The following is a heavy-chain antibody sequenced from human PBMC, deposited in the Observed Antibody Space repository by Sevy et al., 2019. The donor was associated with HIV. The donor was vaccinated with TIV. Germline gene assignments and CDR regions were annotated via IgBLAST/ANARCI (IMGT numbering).Heavy chain of an antibody. Sequence: ASVKVSCKASGGTFSSYAISWVRQAPGQGLEWMGGIIPIFGTANYAQKFQGRVTITADESTSTANMELSSLRFEDTAVYYGARGNGYYYVWGSRTMWEYYYYGMDVWGQGTTVTVSS. J-gene: IGHJ6*02. CDR2: IIPIFGTA. V-gene: IGHV1-69*13. CDR3: ARGNGYYYVWGSRTMWEYYYYGMDV. D-gene: IGHD3-16*01. CDR1: GGTFSSYA.